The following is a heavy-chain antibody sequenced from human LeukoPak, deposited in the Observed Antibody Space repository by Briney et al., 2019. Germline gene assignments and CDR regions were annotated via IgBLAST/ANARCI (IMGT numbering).Heavy chain of an antibody. Sequence: PSQTLSLTCAVSGGSISSGGYSWSWIRQPPGKGREWIGYIYHSGSTYYNPSLKSRVTISVGRSKHQFSLELSSVTAAETAVYYCARGSGCYDGGAWFDPWGQGTLVTVSS. CDR2: IYHSGST. J-gene: IGHJ5*02. D-gene: IGHD5-12*01. CDR3: ARGSGCYDGGAWFDP. CDR1: GGSISSGGYS. V-gene: IGHV4-30-2*01.